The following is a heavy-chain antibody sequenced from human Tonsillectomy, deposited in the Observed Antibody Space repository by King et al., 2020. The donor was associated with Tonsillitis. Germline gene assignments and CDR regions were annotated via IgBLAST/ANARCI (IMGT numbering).Heavy chain of an antibody. CDR1: GFTFDSHG. D-gene: IGHD5/OR15-5a*01. CDR2: IWYDGNNQ. J-gene: IGHJ4*02. CDR3: ARDVGLSIYYFDY. Sequence: QLVQSGGGVVQPGGSLRLSCAASGFTFDSHGMHWVRQAPGKGLEWVAVIWYDGNNQYYPDSVKGRFTISRDNSKNTLCLQMTSLRAEDTAVYYCARDVGLSIYYFDYWGQGTLVTVSS. V-gene: IGHV3-33*08.